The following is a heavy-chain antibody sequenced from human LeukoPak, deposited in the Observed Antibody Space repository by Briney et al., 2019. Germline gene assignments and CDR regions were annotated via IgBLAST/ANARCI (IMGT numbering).Heavy chain of an antibody. J-gene: IGHJ4*02. Sequence: GGSLRLSCAASGFPFSSYAMSWVRQAPGKGLVWVSRIASDGSSTTYADSVKGRFSISRDNAKNTLYLQMNSLRVEDTAVYYCARGRPHGNDYWGQGTLVTVSS. CDR1: GFPFSSYA. CDR2: IASDGSST. V-gene: IGHV3-74*01. CDR3: ARGRPHGNDY. D-gene: IGHD4-23*01.